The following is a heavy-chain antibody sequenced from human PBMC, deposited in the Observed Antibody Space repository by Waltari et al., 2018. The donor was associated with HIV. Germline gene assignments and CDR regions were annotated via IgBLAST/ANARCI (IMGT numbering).Heavy chain of an antibody. CDR3: ARGDYYDTTGYPLL. CDR1: GFTFGPYA. Sequence: QVQLVESGGGVVQPGRSLSLSCAASGFTFGPYAMHWFRPAPGKGLEWVAVIWYDGSNKYYVDSVKGRFTISRDNSKNTLYLQMNSLRAEDTAVYYCARGDYYDTTGYPLLWGQGTMVTVSS. J-gene: IGHJ3*01. V-gene: IGHV3-33*01. D-gene: IGHD3-22*01. CDR2: IWYDGSNK.